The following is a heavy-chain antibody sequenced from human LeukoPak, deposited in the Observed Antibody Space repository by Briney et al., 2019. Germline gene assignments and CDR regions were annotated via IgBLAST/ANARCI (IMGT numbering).Heavy chain of an antibody. CDR2: FDPEDGET. V-gene: IGHV1-24*01. D-gene: IGHD6-19*01. Sequence: GASVKVSCKVSGYTLTELSMHWVRQAPGKGLEWMGGFDPEDGETIYAQKFQGRVTMTRDTSTSTVYMEVSSLISDDTAVYYCAREIALDGKTFDFWGQGILVTVSS. CDR1: GYTLTELS. J-gene: IGHJ4*02. CDR3: AREIALDGKTFDF.